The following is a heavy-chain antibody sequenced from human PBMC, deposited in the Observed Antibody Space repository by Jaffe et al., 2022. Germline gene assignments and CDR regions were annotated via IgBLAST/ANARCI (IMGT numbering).Heavy chain of an antibody. J-gene: IGHJ6*03. V-gene: IGHV5-51*03. Sequence: EVQLVQSGAEVKKPGESLKISCKGSGYSFTSYWIGWVRQMPGKGLEWMGIIYPGDSDTRYSPSFQGQVTISADKSISTAYLQWSSLKASDTAMYYCVRRWEDIVVVPAAKDYYYYYMDVWGKGTTVTVSS. D-gene: IGHD2-2*01. CDR3: VRRWEDIVVVPAAKDYYYYYMDV. CDR2: IYPGDSDT. CDR1: GYSFTSYW.